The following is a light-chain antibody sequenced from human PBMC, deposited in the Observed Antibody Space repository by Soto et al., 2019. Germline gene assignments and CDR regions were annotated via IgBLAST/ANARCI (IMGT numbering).Light chain of an antibody. CDR1: QTVIHTY. V-gene: IGKV3-20*01. Sequence: EIVFTQSPDTLYLSPGETATLSCRARQTVIHTYLAWRQQKPGQPPRLIVYGASSRDTGIPDRFSGSGSGTDFTLTISRLEPEDFAVYYCQQHGTSTITFGQGTGLEIK. J-gene: IGKJ5*01. CDR2: GAS. CDR3: QQHGTSTIT.